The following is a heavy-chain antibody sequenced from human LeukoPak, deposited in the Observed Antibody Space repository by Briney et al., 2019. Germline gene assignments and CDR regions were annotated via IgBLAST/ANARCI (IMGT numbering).Heavy chain of an antibody. CDR1: GFTFSSYW. J-gene: IGHJ4*02. Sequence: QPGGSLRLSCAASGFTFSSYWMSWVRQAPGKGLEWVANIKQDGSEKYYVDSVKGRFTISRDNSKNTLYLQMNSLRAEDTAVYYCAKDLSGYSSSSACSYWGQGTLVTVSS. V-gene: IGHV3-7*03. D-gene: IGHD6-6*01. CDR2: IKQDGSEK. CDR3: AKDLSGYSSSSACSY.